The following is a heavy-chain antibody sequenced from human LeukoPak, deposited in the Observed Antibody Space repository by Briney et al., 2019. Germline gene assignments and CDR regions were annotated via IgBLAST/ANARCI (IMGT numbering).Heavy chain of an antibody. Sequence: GGPLRLSCAASGFTFSSYAMNWVRQAPGKGLEWVSVISGSGGSTYYSDSVKGRFTISRDNSKNTLQLQMNSLRAEDTAVYYCAKVEVGAPHRAFDIWGQGTMVTVPS. J-gene: IGHJ3*02. V-gene: IGHV3-23*01. D-gene: IGHD1-26*01. CDR2: ISGSGGST. CDR1: GFTFSSYA. CDR3: AKVEVGAPHRAFDI.